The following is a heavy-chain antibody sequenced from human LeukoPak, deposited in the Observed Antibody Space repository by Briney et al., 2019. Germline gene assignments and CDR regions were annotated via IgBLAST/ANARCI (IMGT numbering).Heavy chain of an antibody. CDR1: GITFSRNT. CDR2: IKSKTDGGTT. D-gene: IGHD1-26*01. V-gene: IGHV3-15*01. CDR3: TTARWELLSYYGMDV. Sequence: GGSLRLSCTASGITFSRNTMSWVRQAPGKGLEWVGRIKSKTDGGTTDYAAPVKGRFTISRDDSKNTLYLQMNSLKTEDTAVYYCTTARWELLSYYGMDVWGQGTTVTVSS. J-gene: IGHJ6*02.